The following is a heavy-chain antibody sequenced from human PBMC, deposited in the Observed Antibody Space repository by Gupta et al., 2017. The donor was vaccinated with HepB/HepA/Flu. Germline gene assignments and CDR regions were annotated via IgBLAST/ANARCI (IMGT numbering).Heavy chain of an antibody. Sequence: QVQLQESGPGLVKPSETPSLPCPGSGCSISSYYCSWIRQLAGKVLEWIGRNYTSGSTNYNPSLKSRVTMSLDTSKNQFSLKLSAVAAADTAVDYCARGIRYSSSRREWYYYYMDVWGKGTTVTVSS. J-gene: IGHJ6*03. CDR1: GCSISSYY. CDR3: ARGIRYSSSRREWYYYYMDV. D-gene: IGHD6-13*01. V-gene: IGHV4-4*07. CDR2: NYTSGST.